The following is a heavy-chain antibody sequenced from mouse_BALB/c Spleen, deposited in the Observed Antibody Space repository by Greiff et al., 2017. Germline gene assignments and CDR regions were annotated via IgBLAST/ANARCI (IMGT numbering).Heavy chain of an antibody. CDR1: GFSLTGYG. J-gene: IGHJ1*01. V-gene: IGHV2-6-7*01. D-gene: IGHD1-2*01. CDR3: ARGGGKIHYYGHGGYFDV. Sequence: VQLQESGPGLVAPSQSLSITCTVSGFSLTGYGVNWVRQPPGKGLEWLGMIWGDGSTDYNSALKSRLSISKDNSKSQVFLKMNSLQTDDTARYYCARGGGKIHYYGHGGYFDVWGAGTTVTVSS. CDR2: IWGDGST.